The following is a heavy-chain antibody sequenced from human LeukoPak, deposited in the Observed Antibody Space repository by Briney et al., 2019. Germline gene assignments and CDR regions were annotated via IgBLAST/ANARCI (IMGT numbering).Heavy chain of an antibody. CDR1: GFTFSNFY. CDR2: ISYDGSDR. D-gene: IGHD4-17*01. Sequence: QPGRSLTLSCAASGFTFSNFYIHWVRQAPGKGLEWVAIISYDGSDRYYADAVKGRFTISRDNSKNTVYLQMNSLRGEDTAVYYLWRFGRYGEPNDYFYGMDVWGQGTTVTVSS. CDR3: WRFGRYGEPNDYFYGMDV. J-gene: IGHJ6*02. V-gene: IGHV3-30*03.